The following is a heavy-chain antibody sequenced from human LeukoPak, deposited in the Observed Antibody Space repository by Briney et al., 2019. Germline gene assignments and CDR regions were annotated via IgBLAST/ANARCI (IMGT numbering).Heavy chain of an antibody. J-gene: IGHJ4*02. CDR3: ARGTLLWFGELSD. CDR2: IKQDGSEK. CDR1: GFTFSSYW. Sequence: PGGSLRLSCAASGFTFSSYWMSWVRQAPGKGLEWVANIKQDGSEKYYVDSVKGRFTISRDNAKNSLYLQMNSLRAEDTDVYYCARGTLLWFGELSDWGQGTLVTVSS. V-gene: IGHV3-7*03. D-gene: IGHD3-10*01.